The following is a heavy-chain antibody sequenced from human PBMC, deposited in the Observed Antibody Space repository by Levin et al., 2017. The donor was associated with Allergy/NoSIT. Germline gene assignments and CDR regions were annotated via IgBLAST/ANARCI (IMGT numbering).Heavy chain of an antibody. CDR1: GGSISSSSYY. CDR2: IYYSGST. Sequence: SETLSLTCTVSGGSISSSSYYWGWIRQPPGKGLEWIGSIYYSGSTYYNPSLKSRVTISVDTSKNQFSLKLSSVTAADTAVYYCARLGYSYGYDLDYWGQGTLVTVSS. D-gene: IGHD5-18*01. CDR3: ARLGYSYGYDLDY. V-gene: IGHV4-39*01. J-gene: IGHJ4*02.